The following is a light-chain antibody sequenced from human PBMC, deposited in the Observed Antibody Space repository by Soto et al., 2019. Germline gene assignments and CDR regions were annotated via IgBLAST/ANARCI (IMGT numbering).Light chain of an antibody. J-gene: IGKJ1*01. Sequence: DIPITQSPSTLSASVGDIVTITCRASQTINTLLAWYQQKPGRAPKLVIYDSSSLEAGVPSRFSGSGSGTEFTLIITNLQTDEFAVYYFQQYHDYSAFGQGTKVEI. CDR1: QTINTL. CDR2: DSS. CDR3: QQYHDYSA. V-gene: IGKV1-5*01.